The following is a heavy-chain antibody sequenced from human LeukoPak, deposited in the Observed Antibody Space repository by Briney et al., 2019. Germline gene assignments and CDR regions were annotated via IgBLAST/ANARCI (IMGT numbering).Heavy chain of an antibody. CDR3: ARESYYGSGTYFNFDS. D-gene: IGHD3-10*01. V-gene: IGHV3-11*01. CDR2: ISNSGGAT. CDR1: GFTFSDYY. Sequence: KPGGSLRLSCAASGFTFSDYYMSWIRQGQGKGLEWISYISNSGGATNYGDSVRGRFTISRDNSKNSLYLEMNSLRAEDTAIYYCARESYYGSGTYFNFDSWGQGILVTVSS. J-gene: IGHJ4*02.